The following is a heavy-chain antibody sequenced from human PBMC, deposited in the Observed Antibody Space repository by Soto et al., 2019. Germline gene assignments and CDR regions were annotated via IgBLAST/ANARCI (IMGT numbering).Heavy chain of an antibody. CDR2: IYHSGST. J-gene: IGHJ6*02. Sequence: PSETLSLTCAVSGYSISSGYYWGWIRQPPGKGLEWIGSIYHSGSTYYNPSLKSRVTTSVDTSKNQFSLKLSSVTAADTAVYYCARVGLRGYYDSSGYYSYYYYGMDVWGQGTTVTVSS. CDR1: GYSISSGYY. CDR3: ARVGLRGYYDSSGYYSYYYYGMDV. D-gene: IGHD3-22*01. V-gene: IGHV4-38-2*01.